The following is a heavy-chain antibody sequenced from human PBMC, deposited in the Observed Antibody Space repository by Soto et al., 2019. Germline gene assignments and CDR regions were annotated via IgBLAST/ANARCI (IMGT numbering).Heavy chain of an antibody. J-gene: IGHJ6*02. Sequence: SETLSLTCTVSGGSISSGGYYWSWIRQHPGKGLEWIGYIYYSGSNYYNPSLKSRVTISVDTSKNQFSLKLSSVTAADTAVYYCARDLGDCSGGSCYSGFYYGMDVWGQGTTVTVSS. CDR3: ARDLGDCSGGSCYSGFYYGMDV. CDR2: IYYSGSN. CDR1: GGSISSGGYY. D-gene: IGHD2-15*01. V-gene: IGHV4-31*03.